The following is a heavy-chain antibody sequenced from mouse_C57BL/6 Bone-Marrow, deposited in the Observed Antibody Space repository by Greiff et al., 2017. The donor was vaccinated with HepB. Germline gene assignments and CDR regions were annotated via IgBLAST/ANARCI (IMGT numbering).Heavy chain of an antibody. CDR3: GAHYYGSSYKYFDV. V-gene: IGHV1-61*01. CDR1: GYTFTSYW. J-gene: IGHJ1*03. Sequence: QVQLQQPGAELVRPGSSVKLSCKASGYTFTSYWMDWVKQRPGQGLEWIGNIYPSDSETHYNQKFKDKATLTVDKSSSTAYMQLSSLTSEDSAVYYCGAHYYGSSYKYFDVWGTGTTVTVSS. CDR2: IYPSDSET. D-gene: IGHD1-1*01.